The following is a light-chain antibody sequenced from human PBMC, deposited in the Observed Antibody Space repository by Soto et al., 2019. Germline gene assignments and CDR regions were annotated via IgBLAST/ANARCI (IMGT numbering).Light chain of an antibody. Sequence: DIQMTQSPSTLSASVGDRVTITCRASQTIDSWLAWYQQRPGKPPNLLIYKASTLKSGVPSRFSGSGSGTEFTLTISSLQPDDFATYYCQQYKTYWTFGPGTKVDI. V-gene: IGKV1-5*03. CDR3: QQYKTYWT. J-gene: IGKJ1*01. CDR2: KAS. CDR1: QTIDSW.